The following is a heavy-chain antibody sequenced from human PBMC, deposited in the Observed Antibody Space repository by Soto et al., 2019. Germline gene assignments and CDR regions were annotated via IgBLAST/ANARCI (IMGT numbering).Heavy chain of an antibody. Sequence: EVLLVGSGGGLVKPGGSLRLSCAASGFTFGSYSMVWVRQAPEKGLEWVSSIGGSSGHIYYADSLKGRFTISRDNAQNSLYLQMNSLRVEDTAVYYCARTNGAYSNYFDYWGHGTLVTVSS. J-gene: IGHJ4*03. CDR2: IGGSSGHI. CDR3: ARTNGAYSNYFDY. D-gene: IGHD2-8*01. CDR1: GFTFGSYS. V-gene: IGHV3-21*02.